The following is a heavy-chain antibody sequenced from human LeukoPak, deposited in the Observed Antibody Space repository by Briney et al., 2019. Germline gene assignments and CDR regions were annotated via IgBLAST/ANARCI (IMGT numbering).Heavy chain of an antibody. D-gene: IGHD1-26*01. CDR2: INHSGST. CDR3: ARVRRSYSYYYYGMDV. CDR1: GGSFSGYY. J-gene: IGHJ6*02. Sequence: SETLSLTCAVYGGSFSGYYWSWIRQPPGKGLEWIGEINHSGSTNYNPSLKSRVAISVDTSKNQFSLKLSSVTAADTAVYYCARVRRSYSYYYYGMDVWGQGTTVTVSS. V-gene: IGHV4-34*01.